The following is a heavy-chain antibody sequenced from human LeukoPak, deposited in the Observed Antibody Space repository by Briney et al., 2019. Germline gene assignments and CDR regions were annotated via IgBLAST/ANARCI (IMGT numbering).Heavy chain of an antibody. Sequence: GRSLRLSCAASGFTFSSYGMHWVRQAPGKGLEWVAVIWYDGSNKYYADSVKGRFTISRDNSKNTLYLQMNSLRAEDTAVYYCARAGGGYYFDYWGQGTLVTVSS. D-gene: IGHD3-16*01. CDR3: ARAGGGYYFDY. CDR2: IWYDGSNK. V-gene: IGHV3-33*01. CDR1: GFTFSSYG. J-gene: IGHJ4*02.